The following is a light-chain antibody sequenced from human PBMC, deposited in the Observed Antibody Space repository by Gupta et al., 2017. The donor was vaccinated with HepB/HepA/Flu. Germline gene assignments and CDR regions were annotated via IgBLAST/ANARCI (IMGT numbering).Light chain of an antibody. CDR3: GAWDDSLSAWV. CDR1: SSNIGSNY. J-gene: IGLJ3*02. CDR2: RNS. Sequence: QSVLTQPPSASGTPGPRGTISCSGSSSNIGSNYVYWYQQLPGTAPKVLIYRNSQRPSGVPDRFSGSKSGTSASLAISGLRSEDEADYYCGAWDDSLSAWVFGGGTRLAVL. V-gene: IGLV1-47*01.